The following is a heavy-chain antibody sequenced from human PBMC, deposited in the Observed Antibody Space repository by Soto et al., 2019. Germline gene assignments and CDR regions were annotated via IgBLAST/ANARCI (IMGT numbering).Heavy chain of an antibody. D-gene: IGHD5-12*01. CDR1: GFTFSTYG. V-gene: IGHV3-33*01. CDR3: VRAAGYSGNDYVYYYGMDV. Sequence: PGGSLRLSCAASGFTFSTYGMHWVRQAPGKGLEWVALVWYDGRNKDYADSVKGRFTIPRDNSKNTLYMQMNSLRDEDTAVYYCVRAAGYSGNDYVYYYGMDVWGQGT. CDR2: VWYDGRNK. J-gene: IGHJ6*02.